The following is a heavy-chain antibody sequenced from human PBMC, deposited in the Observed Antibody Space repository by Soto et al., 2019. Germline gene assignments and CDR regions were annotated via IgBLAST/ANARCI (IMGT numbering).Heavy chain of an antibody. CDR1: GFSLSNARMG. J-gene: IGHJ6*02. V-gene: IGHV2-26*01. D-gene: IGHD3-22*01. Sequence: QVTLKESGPVLVKPTETLTLTCTVSGFSLSNARMGVSWIRQPPGKALEWLAHIFSNDEKSYSTSLKSRLTISKETSKSQVFLTMTNMDPVDTATYYCARIRRITMIVVQDRVGMDVWGQGTTVTVSS. CDR2: IFSNDEK. CDR3: ARIRRITMIVVQDRVGMDV.